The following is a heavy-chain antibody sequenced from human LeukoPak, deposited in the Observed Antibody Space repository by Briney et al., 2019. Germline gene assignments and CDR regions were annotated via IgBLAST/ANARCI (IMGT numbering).Heavy chain of an antibody. CDR3: ARSYYDLYYFDY. D-gene: IGHD3-22*01. Sequence: SETLSLTCTVSGGSISSSSYYWGWIRQPPGKGLEWIGSIYYGGSTYYNPSLKSRVTISVDTSKNQFPLKLSSVTAADTAVYYCARSYYDLYYFDYWGQGTLVTVSS. V-gene: IGHV4-39*01. J-gene: IGHJ4*02. CDR2: IYYGGST. CDR1: GGSISSSSYY.